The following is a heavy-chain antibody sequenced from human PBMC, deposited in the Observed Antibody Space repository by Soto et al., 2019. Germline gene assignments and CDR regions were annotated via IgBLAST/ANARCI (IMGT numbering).Heavy chain of an antibody. Sequence: QVQLVQSGAEVKKPGSSVKVSCKASGGTFSSYAISWVRQAPGQGLEWMGGIIPIFGTANYAQKFQGRVTITADKSTSTAYMELSSLRSEDTAVYYCARPHGGYCSGGSCYSTDYWGQGTLVTVSS. J-gene: IGHJ4*02. D-gene: IGHD2-15*01. CDR2: IIPIFGTA. CDR1: GGTFSSYA. CDR3: ARPHGGYCSGGSCYSTDY. V-gene: IGHV1-69*06.